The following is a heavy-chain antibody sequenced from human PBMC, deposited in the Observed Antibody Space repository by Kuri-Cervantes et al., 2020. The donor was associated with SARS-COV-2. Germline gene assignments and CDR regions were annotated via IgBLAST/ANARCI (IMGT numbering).Heavy chain of an antibody. J-gene: IGHJ6*03. Sequence: ASVKVSCKASGYTFTSYAMHWVRQAPGQRLEWMGWSNAGNGNTKYSQEFQGRVTITTDESTSTAYMELSSLRSEDTAVYYCARNLRNYGSGSYRVSGVYYYYYMDVWGKGTTVTVSS. V-gene: IGHV1-3*02. CDR3: ARNLRNYGSGSYRVSGVYYYYYMDV. CDR1: GYTFTSYA. D-gene: IGHD3-10*01. CDR2: SNAGNGNT.